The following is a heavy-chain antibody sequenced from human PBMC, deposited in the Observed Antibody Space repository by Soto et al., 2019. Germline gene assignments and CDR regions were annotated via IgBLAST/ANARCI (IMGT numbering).Heavy chain of an antibody. J-gene: IGHJ5*02. CDR3: ARDRIPRYNWFAP. Sequence: QVQLVQSGAEVKKPGSSVKVSCKASGGTFSSYAISWVRQAPGQGLEWMGGIIPIFVTANYAPKFQSRVTITADESTSNASMELSSLRSEDTAVYYCARDRIPRYNWFAPWGQGTLVTVSS. CDR2: IIPIFVTA. CDR1: GGTFSSYA. V-gene: IGHV1-69*01.